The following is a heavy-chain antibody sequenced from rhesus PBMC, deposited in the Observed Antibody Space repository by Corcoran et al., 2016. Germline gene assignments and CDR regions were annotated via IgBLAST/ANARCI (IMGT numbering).Heavy chain of an antibody. CDR1: GGPISGYYY. CDR2: FNGKSAST. D-gene: IGHD3-3*01. J-gene: IGHJ4*01. V-gene: IGHV4-143*01. Sequence: QVQLQESGPGLVKPSETLSLTCTVPGGPISGYYYWSWIRQPPGKGLEWIGGFNGKSASTHYNPSLKSPVTISKDTSKNQFSLKLSSVTAADTAVYYCASPNFWSGYSNSYFDYWGQGVLVTVSS. CDR3: ASPNFWSGYSNSYFDY.